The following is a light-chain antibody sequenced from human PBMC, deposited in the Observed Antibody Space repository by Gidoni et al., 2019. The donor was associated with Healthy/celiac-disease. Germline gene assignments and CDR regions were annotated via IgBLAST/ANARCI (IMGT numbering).Light chain of an antibody. Sequence: DIQLTQSPSFLSASVGDRVTITCSASHGISSYLAWYQQKPGKAPKLLIYAASPLQSGVPARFSGSGSGTEFTLTISSLQPEDFATYYCQQLNSYPFTFGPXTKVDIK. CDR1: HGISSY. V-gene: IGKV1-9*01. CDR2: AAS. J-gene: IGKJ3*01. CDR3: QQLNSYPFT.